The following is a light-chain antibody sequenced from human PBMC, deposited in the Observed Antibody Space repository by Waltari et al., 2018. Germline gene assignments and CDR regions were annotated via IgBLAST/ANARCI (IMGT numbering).Light chain of an antibody. CDR2: EVT. Sequence: QSALTQPASVSGSPGQSITISCTGTSSDVGSYTLVSWYQQHPGKAPKLMIYEVTTRPSGVSDRFSGSKSGNTASLTISGLQAEDEADYYCCSYAGSSTWVFGGGTKLTVL. CDR1: SSDVGSYTL. V-gene: IGLV2-23*02. J-gene: IGLJ3*02. CDR3: CSYAGSSTWV.